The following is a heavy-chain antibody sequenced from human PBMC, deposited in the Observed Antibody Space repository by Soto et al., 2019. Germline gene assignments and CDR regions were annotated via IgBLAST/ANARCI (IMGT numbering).Heavy chain of an antibody. CDR1: GYTFTSYG. J-gene: IGHJ6*02. CDR3: ARGGLFMATVTTIYYYYGMDV. Sequence: AASVKVSCKASGYTFTSYGISWVRQAPGQGLEWMGWISAYNGNTNYAQKLQGRVTMTTDTSTSTAYMELRSLRSDDTAVYYFARGGLFMATVTTIYYYYGMDVWGQGTTVTVSS. D-gene: IGHD4-17*01. CDR2: ISAYNGNT. V-gene: IGHV1-18*04.